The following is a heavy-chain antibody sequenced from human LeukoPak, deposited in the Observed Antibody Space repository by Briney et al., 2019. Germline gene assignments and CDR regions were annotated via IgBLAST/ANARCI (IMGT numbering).Heavy chain of an antibody. CDR2: INQDGSVQ. J-gene: IGHJ4*02. CDR3: ARVGYSGWNLEY. D-gene: IGHD5-12*01. V-gene: IGHV3-7*01. CDR1: GFTFRSYW. Sequence: PGGSLRLSCAASGFTFRSYWMSWVRQAPGEGLEWVANINQDGSVQYYVDSVKGRFTISRDNAKNSLYVEMNSLRGEDTAVYYCARVGYSGWNLEYWGQGTLVTVSS.